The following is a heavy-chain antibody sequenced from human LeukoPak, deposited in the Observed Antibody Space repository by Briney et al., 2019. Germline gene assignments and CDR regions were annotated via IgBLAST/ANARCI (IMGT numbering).Heavy chain of an antibody. Sequence: RASVKVSCKASGYTFTGYYMHWVRQAPGQGLEWMGWMNPNSGNTGYAQKFQGRVTMTRNTSISTAYMELSSLRSEDTAVYYCARGGSYGSGSFDYWGQGTLVTVSS. CDR1: GYTFTGYY. V-gene: IGHV1-8*02. CDR3: ARGGSYGSGSFDY. J-gene: IGHJ4*02. D-gene: IGHD3-10*01. CDR2: MNPNSGNT.